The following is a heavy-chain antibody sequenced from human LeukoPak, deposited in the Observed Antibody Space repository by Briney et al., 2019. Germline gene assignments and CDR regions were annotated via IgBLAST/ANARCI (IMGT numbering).Heavy chain of an antibody. Sequence: PGGSLRLSCAASGFTFSSYGMHWVRQAPGKGLEWVAFIRYDGSNKYYADSVKGRFTISRDNSKNTLYLQMNSLRAEDTAVYYCAKDKFPYCSSTSCLFDYWGQGTLVTVSS. CDR1: GFTFSSYG. CDR2: IRYDGSNK. J-gene: IGHJ4*02. V-gene: IGHV3-30*02. D-gene: IGHD2-2*01. CDR3: AKDKFPYCSSTSCLFDY.